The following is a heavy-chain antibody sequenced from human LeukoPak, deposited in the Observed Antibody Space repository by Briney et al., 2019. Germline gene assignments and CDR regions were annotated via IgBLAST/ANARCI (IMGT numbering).Heavy chain of an antibody. CDR2: IIGDGTNT. CDR1: GGSISSSSYY. J-gene: IGHJ4*02. D-gene: IGHD5-18*01. Sequence: ETLSLTCTVSGGSISSSSYYWGWIRQPPGKGLEWVAHIIGDGTNTRHADSVKGRFTISRDNAKNTLYLEMNGLRVDDTAVYYCARVPTNSYGLDNWGQGTLVTVS. CDR3: ARVPTNSYGLDN. V-gene: IGHV3-74*01.